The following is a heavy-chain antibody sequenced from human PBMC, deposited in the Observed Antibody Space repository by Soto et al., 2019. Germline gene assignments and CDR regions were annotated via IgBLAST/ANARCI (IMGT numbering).Heavy chain of an antibody. J-gene: IGHJ6*01. Sequence: GGSLRLACASSVFNFNSYTINCVRQSPGKRLEWLSSISSSGYIFSTDSVRGRFTISRDNAKNSVYLQINSLRAEDTAVYFCARDCSGGSCYPGMEFWGQGTSVIVSS. CDR2: ISSSGYI. D-gene: IGHD2-15*01. CDR1: VFNFNSYT. CDR3: ARDCSGGSCYPGMEF. V-gene: IGHV3-21*01.